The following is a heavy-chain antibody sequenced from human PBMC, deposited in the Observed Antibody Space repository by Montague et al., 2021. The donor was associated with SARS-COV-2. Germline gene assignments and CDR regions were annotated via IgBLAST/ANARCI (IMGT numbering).Heavy chain of an antibody. CDR3: ARAARYSESSEGVDFDY. J-gene: IGHJ4*02. D-gene: IGHD1-26*01. CDR2: IYHSGST. CDR1: GGSMSSGGYS. Sequence: TLSLTCAVSGGSMSSGGYSWSLIRQPPGKRLEFIGYIYHSGSTYYNPSLKSRVTISVDRSKNQSSLKLSSMTAADTAVYYCARAARYSESSEGVDFDYWGQGALVTVSS. V-gene: IGHV4-30-2*01.